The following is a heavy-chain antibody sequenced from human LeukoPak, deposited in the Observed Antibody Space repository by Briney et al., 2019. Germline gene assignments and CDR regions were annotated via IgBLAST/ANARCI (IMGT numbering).Heavy chain of an antibody. CDR2: IDWDDDK. J-gene: IGHJ6*03. CDR1: GFSLSTSGIR. CDR3: ARSKNYYYYYMDV. Sequence: SGPTLVKPTQTLTLTCTFSGFSLSTSGIRVRWIRQSPGKALEWLARIDWDDDKFYSTSLKTRLTISKDTSKNQVVLTMTNMDPVDTATYYCARSKNYYYYYMDVWGKGPRSPSP. V-gene: IGHV2-70*04.